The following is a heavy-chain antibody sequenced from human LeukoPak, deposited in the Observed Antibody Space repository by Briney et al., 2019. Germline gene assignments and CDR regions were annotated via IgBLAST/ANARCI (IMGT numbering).Heavy chain of an antibody. Sequence: SSETLSLTCAVSGGSISSSNWWSWVRQPPGKGLEWIGEIYHSGSTNYNPSLKSRVTISVDRSKNQFSLKLSSVTAADTAVYYCARAARDGYNYGVLDIWGQGTMVTVSS. CDR3: ARAARDGYNYGVLDI. D-gene: IGHD5-24*01. CDR2: IYHSGST. V-gene: IGHV4-4*02. CDR1: GGSISSSNW. J-gene: IGHJ3*02.